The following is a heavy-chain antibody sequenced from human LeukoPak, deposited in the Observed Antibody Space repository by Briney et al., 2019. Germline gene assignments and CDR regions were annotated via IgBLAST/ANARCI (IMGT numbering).Heavy chain of an antibody. J-gene: IGHJ4*02. CDR1: GFTFSSYW. D-gene: IGHD3-22*01. CDR3: ATVADSSGYYYLDY. Sequence: GGSLRLSCAASGFTFSSYWMHWVRQAPGKGLVWVSRINSDGSSTSYADSVKGRFTISRDNAKNTLYLQMNSPRAEDTAVYYCATVADSSGYYYLDYWGQGTLVTVSS. V-gene: IGHV3-74*01. CDR2: INSDGSST.